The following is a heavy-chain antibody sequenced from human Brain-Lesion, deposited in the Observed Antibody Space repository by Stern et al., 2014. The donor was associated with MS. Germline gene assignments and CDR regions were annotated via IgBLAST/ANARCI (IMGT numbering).Heavy chain of an antibody. CDR1: GYTLTELS. Sequence: QDQLVQSGAEVKTPGASVKVSCKVSGYTLTELSMHWVRQAPRKGLEWMGGFDPEDGETIYAQKFQGRVTMTEDTSTDTAYMELSSLRSEDTAVYYCATLSPGAGGNYYRHFDYWGQGTLVTVSS. J-gene: IGHJ4*02. CDR2: FDPEDGET. CDR3: ATLSPGAGGNYYRHFDY. V-gene: IGHV1-24*01. D-gene: IGHD1-26*01.